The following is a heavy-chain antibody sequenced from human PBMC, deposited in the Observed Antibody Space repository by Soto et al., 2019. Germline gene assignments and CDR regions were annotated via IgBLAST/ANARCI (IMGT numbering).Heavy chain of an antibody. D-gene: IGHD3-22*01. V-gene: IGHV1-58*01. J-gene: IGHJ6*04. CDR2: IVVGSGKT. CDR1: GFTFTASA. CDR3: GGGGYAKLLYYPSSYYYGMDV. Sequence: PVKVSGKASGFTFTASAVQWVRQARGQRLEWIGWIVVGSGKTNYAENFRERVTITRDTSTSTAYMEVTGLRSEDTAGYYWGGGGYAKLLYYPSSYYYGMDVWGEGTTVTVSS.